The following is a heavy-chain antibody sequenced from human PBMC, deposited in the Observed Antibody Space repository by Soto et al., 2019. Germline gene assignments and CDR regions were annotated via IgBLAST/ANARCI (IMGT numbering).Heavy chain of an antibody. CDR3: ARALYGDPFDY. CDR1: GFTFSSYG. Sequence: PGGSLRLSCAASGFTFSSYGMHWVRQAPGKGLEWVAVIWYDGSNKYYADSVKGRFTISRDNSKNTLYLQMNILRAEDTAVYYCARALYGDPFDYWGQGTLVTVSS. CDR2: IWYDGSNK. D-gene: IGHD4-17*01. J-gene: IGHJ4*01. V-gene: IGHV3-33*08.